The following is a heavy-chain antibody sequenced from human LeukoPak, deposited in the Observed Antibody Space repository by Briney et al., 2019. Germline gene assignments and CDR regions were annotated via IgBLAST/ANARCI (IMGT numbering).Heavy chain of an antibody. D-gene: IGHD6-19*01. Sequence: ASVKVSRKASGYTFTGYYMHWVRQAPGQGLEWMGRINPNSGGTNYAQKFQGRVTMTRDTSISTAYMELSRLRSDDTAVYYCARVFKGSGWYGEIDYWGQGTLVTVSS. CDR3: ARVFKGSGWYGEIDY. CDR2: INPNSGGT. J-gene: IGHJ4*02. V-gene: IGHV1-2*06. CDR1: GYTFTGYY.